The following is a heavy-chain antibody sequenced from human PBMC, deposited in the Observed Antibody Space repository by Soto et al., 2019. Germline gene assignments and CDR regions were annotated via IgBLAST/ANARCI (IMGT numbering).Heavy chain of an antibody. D-gene: IGHD6-19*01. V-gene: IGHV4-4*07. CDR1: GGSISSYY. J-gene: IGHJ4*02. Sequence: SETLSLTCTVSGGSISSYYWSWIRQPAGKGLEWIGRIYTSGSTNYNPSLKSRVTMSVDTSKNQFSLKLSSVTAADTAVYYCARDLTDSSGWYGGLDYYFDYWGQGTLVTVSS. CDR3: ARDLTDSSGWYGGLDYYFDY. CDR2: IYTSGST.